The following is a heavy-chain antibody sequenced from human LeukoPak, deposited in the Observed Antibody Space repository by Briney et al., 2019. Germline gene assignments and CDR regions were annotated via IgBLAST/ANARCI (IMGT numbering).Heavy chain of an antibody. CDR1: GYTFSGYY. Sequence: ASVKVSCKASGYTFSGYYMHWVRQAPGQGLEWMGWINPNSGGTNYAQKFQGRVTLTRDTSLSTAYMELSRLRSEDTAVYYCARDGGWMGIAAAGTGYYYYYMDVWGKGTTVTVSS. CDR3: ARDGGWMGIAAAGTGYYYYYMDV. CDR2: INPNSGGT. V-gene: IGHV1-2*02. D-gene: IGHD6-13*01. J-gene: IGHJ6*03.